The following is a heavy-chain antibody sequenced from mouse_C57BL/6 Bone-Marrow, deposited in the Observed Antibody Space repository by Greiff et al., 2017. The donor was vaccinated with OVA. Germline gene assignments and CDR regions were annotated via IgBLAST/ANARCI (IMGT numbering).Heavy chain of an antibody. J-gene: IGHJ4*01. CDR1: GYTFTSYG. V-gene: IGHV1-81*01. CDR3: ARRTTVVHYYAMDY. CDR2: IYPRSGNT. Sequence: VKLQESGAELARPGASVKLSCKASGYTFTSYGISWVKQRTGQGLEWIGEIYPRSGNTYYNEKFKGKATLTADKSSSTAYMELRSLTSEDSAVYFCARRTTVVHYYAMDYWGQGTSVTVSS. D-gene: IGHD1-1*01.